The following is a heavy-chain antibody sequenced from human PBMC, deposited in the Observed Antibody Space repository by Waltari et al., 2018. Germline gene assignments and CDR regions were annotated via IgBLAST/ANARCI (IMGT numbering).Heavy chain of an antibody. CDR2: FDPEDGET. D-gene: IGHD4-17*01. V-gene: IGHV1-24*01. CDR1: GYTLTELS. Sequence: QVQLVQSGAEVKKPGASVKVYCKVSGYTLTELSMHWVRQAPGKGLEWMGGFDPEDGETIYAQKFQGRVTMTEDTSTDTAYMELSSLRSEDTAVYYCATDSHGGIFRVDNFDYWGQGTLVTVSS. CDR3: ATDSHGGIFRVDNFDY. J-gene: IGHJ4*02.